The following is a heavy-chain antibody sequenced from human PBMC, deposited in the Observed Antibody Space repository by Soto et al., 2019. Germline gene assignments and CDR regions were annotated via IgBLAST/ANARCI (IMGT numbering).Heavy chain of an antibody. CDR3: ARHFWSGFLRYFDY. D-gene: IGHD3-3*01. J-gene: IGHJ4*02. CDR1: GGSISSSSYY. V-gene: IGHV4-39*01. Sequence: LSLTCTVSGGSISSSSYYWGWIRQPPGKGLEWIGGIYYSGSTYYNPSLKSRVTISADTSKSQFFLKLSSVTAADTAVYYCARHFWSGFLRYFDYWGQGTLGTVSS. CDR2: IYYSGST.